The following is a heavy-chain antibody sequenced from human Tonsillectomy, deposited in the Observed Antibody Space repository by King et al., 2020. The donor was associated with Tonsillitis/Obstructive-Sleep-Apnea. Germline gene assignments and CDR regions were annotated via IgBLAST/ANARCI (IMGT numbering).Heavy chain of an antibody. J-gene: IGHJ5*02. D-gene: IGHD2-2*01. CDR1: GFTFSNYW. V-gene: IGHV3-74*01. Sequence: VQLVESGGGLVQPGGSLRLSCAASGFTFSNYWMHWVRQAPGKGLVWVSRINSDGSSTSYADSVKGRFTISRDNAKNTLYLQMNSLRAEDTAVYYCARELARGYCSSSNVYKGTADNNWFDPWGQGTLVTVSS. CDR3: ARELARGYCSSSNVYKGTADNNWFDP. CDR2: INSDGSST.